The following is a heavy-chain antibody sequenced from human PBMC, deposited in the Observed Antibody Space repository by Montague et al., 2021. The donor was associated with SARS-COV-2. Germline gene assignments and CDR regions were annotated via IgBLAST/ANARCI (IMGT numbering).Heavy chain of an antibody. CDR2: TYYRSKSNN. Sequence: CAISGDSVSSNSAAWKWIRQSPSRGLEWLGRTYYRSKSNNDYAVSVKSRITINPDTSKNQFSLQLKSVTPEDTAVYYCARGWVATIPHMDNWGQGSLVIVSS. CDR3: ARGWVATIPHMDN. D-gene: IGHD5-12*01. J-gene: IGHJ4*02. CDR1: GDSVSSNSAA. V-gene: IGHV6-1*01.